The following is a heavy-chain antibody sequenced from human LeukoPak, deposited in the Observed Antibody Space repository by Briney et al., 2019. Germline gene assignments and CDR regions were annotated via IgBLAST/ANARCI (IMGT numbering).Heavy chain of an antibody. CDR3: SRADKTMVRGVIIKGDWFDP. J-gene: IGHJ5*02. CDR2: ISPYNGNT. CDR1: GYTFTSYG. V-gene: IGHV1-18*01. Sequence: GASVKVSCKASGYTFTSYGISWVRQAPGQGLEWMGWISPYNGNTNYAQKLQGRVTMTTDTSTSTAYMELRRLRSDDTAVYYCSRADKTMVRGVIIKGDWFDPWGQGTLVTGFS. D-gene: IGHD3-10*01.